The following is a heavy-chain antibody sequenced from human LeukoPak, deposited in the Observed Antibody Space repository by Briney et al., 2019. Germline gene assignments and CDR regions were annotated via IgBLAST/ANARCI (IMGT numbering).Heavy chain of an antibody. CDR1: GYTFISYD. CDR2: MNPNSGNT. J-gene: IGHJ5*02. D-gene: IGHD3-16*01. Sequence: ASVKVSCKASGYTFISYDINWVRQATGQGLEWMGWMNPNSGNTGYAQKFQGRVTMTRNTSISTAYMELSSLRSEDTAVYYCARPGLATNWFDPWGQGTLVTVSS. V-gene: IGHV1-8*01. CDR3: ARPGLATNWFDP.